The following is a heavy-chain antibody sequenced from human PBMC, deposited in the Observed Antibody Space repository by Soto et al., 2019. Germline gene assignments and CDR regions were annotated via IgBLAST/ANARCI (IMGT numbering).Heavy chain of an antibody. CDR1: GGSISSYY. V-gene: IGHV4-59*01. D-gene: IGHD6-13*01. CDR2: IYYSGST. CDR3: ARDDSSSWYVY. Sequence: PSETLSLTCTVSGGSISSYYWSWIRQPPGKGLEWIGYIYYSGSTNYNPSLKSRVTISVDTSKNQFSLKLSSVTAADTAVYYCARDDSSSWYVYWGQGTLVTGLL. J-gene: IGHJ4*02.